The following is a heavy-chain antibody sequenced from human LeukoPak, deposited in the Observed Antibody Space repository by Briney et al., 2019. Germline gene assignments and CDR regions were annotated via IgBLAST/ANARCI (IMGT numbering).Heavy chain of an antibody. V-gene: IGHV3-7*01. CDR1: GITLSVYW. Sequence: PGGSLRLSCAASGITLSVYWMSWVRQAPGKGLEWVANIKQDGSEKYYRDSVQGRFTISRDNAKNSLYLQMNSLRAEDTAVYYCARDGSGYFDYWGQGSLVTVSS. CDR2: IKQDGSEK. J-gene: IGHJ4*02. CDR3: ARDGSGYFDY.